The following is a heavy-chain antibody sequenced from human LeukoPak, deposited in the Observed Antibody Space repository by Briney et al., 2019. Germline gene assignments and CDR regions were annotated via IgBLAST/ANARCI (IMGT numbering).Heavy chain of an antibody. V-gene: IGHV1-2*06. CDR3: ARGLKGVLSGVVIY. CDR1: GYTFTGYY. Sequence: ASVKVSCKASGYTFTGYYMHWVRQAPGQGLEWMGRINPNSGGTNYAQKFQGSVTMTRDTSISTAYMELSRLRSDDTAVYYCARGLKGVLSGVVIYWGQGTLVTVSS. D-gene: IGHD3-3*01. CDR2: INPNSGGT. J-gene: IGHJ4*02.